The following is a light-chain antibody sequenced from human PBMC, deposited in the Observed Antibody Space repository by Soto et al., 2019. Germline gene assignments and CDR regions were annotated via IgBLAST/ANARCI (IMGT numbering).Light chain of an antibody. CDR1: SSDVGGYNY. J-gene: IGLJ2*01. CDR3: SSYTSSSTLV. V-gene: IGLV2-14*01. Sequence: QSALTQPASVSGSPGQSITISCTGTSSDVGGYNYVSWYQQHPGKAPKLMIYEVSNRPSGVSNRFSGSKSGNTASLTISGLQAEDEADYYCSSYTSSSTLVFGGGTKLTAL. CDR2: EVS.